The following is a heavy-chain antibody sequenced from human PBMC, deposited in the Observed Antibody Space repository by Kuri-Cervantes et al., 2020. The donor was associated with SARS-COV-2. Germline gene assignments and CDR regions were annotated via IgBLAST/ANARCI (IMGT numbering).Heavy chain of an antibody. Sequence: ASVKVSCKAPESTFPNYDINWVRQATGQGLEWMGWISAYNGNTNYAQKLQGRVTMTTDTSTSTAYMELRSLRSDDTAVYYCARAPIKNPSSWNLDDWGQGTLVTVSS. V-gene: IGHV1-18*01. D-gene: IGHD1-7*01. CDR3: ARAPIKNPSSWNLDD. CDR2: ISAYNGNT. CDR1: ESTFPNYD. J-gene: IGHJ4*02.